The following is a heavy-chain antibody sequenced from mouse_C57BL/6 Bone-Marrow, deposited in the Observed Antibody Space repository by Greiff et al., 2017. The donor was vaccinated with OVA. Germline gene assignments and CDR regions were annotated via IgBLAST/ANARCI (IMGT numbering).Heavy chain of an antibody. Sequence: QVQLQQPGAELVQPGASVKLSCKASGYTFTSYWMHWVKQRPGRGLEWIGRIDPNSGGTQYNEKFKSKATLTVHKPSRTAYMHRSSLTSEDSAVYYCDYYVRYFDVWGTGTKVTVSA. J-gene: IGHJ1*03. D-gene: IGHD1-1*01. CDR1: GYTFTSYW. V-gene: IGHV1-72*01. CDR3: DYYVRYFDV. CDR2: IDPNSGGT.